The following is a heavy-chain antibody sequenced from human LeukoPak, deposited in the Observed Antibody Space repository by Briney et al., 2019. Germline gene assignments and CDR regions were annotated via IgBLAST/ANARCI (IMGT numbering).Heavy chain of an antibody. D-gene: IGHD3-22*01. Sequence: SETLSLTCDVSGGFISSGTHYWTWIRQPVGKGLEWLGRIFTSGSPTYNSSLESRLTISIDKSKNQFFLKLNSVTAADTAVYYCARRWNYKDSFDIWGQGKMVTVSS. CDR3: ARRWNYKDSFDI. CDR1: GGFISSGTHY. CDR2: IFTSGSP. J-gene: IGHJ3*02. V-gene: IGHV4-61*02.